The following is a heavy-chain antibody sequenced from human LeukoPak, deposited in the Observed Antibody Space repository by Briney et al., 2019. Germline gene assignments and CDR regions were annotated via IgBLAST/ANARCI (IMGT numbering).Heavy chain of an antibody. CDR1: GFIFSRYS. J-gene: IGHJ4*02. CDR2: ISGDGGST. V-gene: IGHV3-43*02. Sequence: PGGSLRLSCAASGFIFSRYSMNWVRQAPGKGLEWVSLISGDGGSTYYADSVKGRFTISRDNSKNSLYLQMNSLRTEDTALYYCAKSTQETWDYFDYWGQGTLVTVSS. CDR3: AKSTQETWDYFDY. D-gene: IGHD7-27*01.